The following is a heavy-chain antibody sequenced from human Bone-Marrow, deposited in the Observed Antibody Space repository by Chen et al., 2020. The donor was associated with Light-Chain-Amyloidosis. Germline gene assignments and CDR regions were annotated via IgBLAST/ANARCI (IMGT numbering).Heavy chain of an antibody. CDR1: GFTFSSYW. J-gene: IGHJ4*02. CDR3: AKDRCTSISCSDFDY. V-gene: IGHV3-74*01. Sequence: EVQLVESGGGLVQPGGSLRLSCAASGFTFSSYWMHWVRQAPGKGLVWVSRIKGDGSYIDYADSVKGRFTISRDNAKNTLNLQMNGLRAEDTAVYYCAKDRCTSISCSDFDYWGQGTLVTVSS. CDR2: IKGDGSYI. D-gene: IGHD2-2*01.